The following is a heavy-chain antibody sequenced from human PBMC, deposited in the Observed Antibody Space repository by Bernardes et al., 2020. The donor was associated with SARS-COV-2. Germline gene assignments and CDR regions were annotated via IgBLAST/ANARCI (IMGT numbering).Heavy chain of an antibody. V-gene: IGHV4-59*01. D-gene: IGHD3-10*01. Sequence: SETLSLTCTVSRYSIDTYYWSWIRQPPGKGLEWIGYIFYNGSANYNPSLKSRVTISVDTSKNQFSLQLTSVTAADTAVYYCARDRDPMVRGVPRGPYHYYYGLDAWGRGTTVTVSS. J-gene: IGHJ6*02. CDR1: RYSIDTYY. CDR2: IFYNGSA. CDR3: ARDRDPMVRGVPRGPYHYYYGLDA.